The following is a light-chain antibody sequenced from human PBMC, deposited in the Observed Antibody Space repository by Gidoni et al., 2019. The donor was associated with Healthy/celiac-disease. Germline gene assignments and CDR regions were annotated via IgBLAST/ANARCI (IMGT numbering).Light chain of an antibody. J-gene: IGKJ1*01. CDR3: QQYNNWPQT. CDR1: QSVSSN. Sequence: EIVMTQSPATLPVFPGERATLPCRASQSVSSNLAWYQQKPGQAPRLLICGASTRATGIPARFSGSGSGTEFTLTISSLQSEDFAVYYCQQYNNWPQTFGQXTKVEIK. V-gene: IGKV3-15*01. CDR2: GAS.